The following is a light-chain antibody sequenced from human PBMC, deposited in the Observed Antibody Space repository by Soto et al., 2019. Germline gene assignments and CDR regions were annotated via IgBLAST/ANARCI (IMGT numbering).Light chain of an antibody. J-gene: IGLJ1*01. Sequence: QSALTQPASVAGSPGQSITISCTGTNSDVGGYNYVSWYQQHPGKAPKLMICDVSNRPSGVSNRFSGSKSGNTASLTISGLQAEDEADYYCSSYTGSSTYVFGTGTKLTVL. CDR3: SSYTGSSTYV. V-gene: IGLV2-14*01. CDR1: NSDVGGYNY. CDR2: DVS.